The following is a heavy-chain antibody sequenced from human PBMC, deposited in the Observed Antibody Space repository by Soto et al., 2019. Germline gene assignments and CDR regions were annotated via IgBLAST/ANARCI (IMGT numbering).Heavy chain of an antibody. V-gene: IGHV3-74*01. CDR1: GFTFSSHW. CDR2: INSDGSRI. J-gene: IGHJ6*03. Sequence: EVQLVESGGVLVQPGGSLRLSCAASGFTFSSHWMHWVRQAPGKGLVWVSRINSDGSRINYADSVKGRLTISRDNAKNTVYLQMNSLRAEDTAVHICARGASGRYYMDVWGKGTTVTVSS. CDR3: ARGASGRYYMDV. D-gene: IGHD3-10*01.